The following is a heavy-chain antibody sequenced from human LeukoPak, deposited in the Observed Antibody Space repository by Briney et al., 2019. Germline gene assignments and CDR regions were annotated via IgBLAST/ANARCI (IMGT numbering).Heavy chain of an antibody. J-gene: IGHJ4*02. CDR1: GYTFTSYA. V-gene: IGHV1-3*01. CDR2: INAGNGNT. Sequence: ASVKVSCKASGYTFTSYAMHWVRQAPGQRLEWMGRINAGNGNTKYSQKFQGRVTITRDTSASTAYMELSSLGSEDTAVYYCARPRIYSSSWRHEEVYFDYRGQGTLVTVSS. CDR3: ARPRIYSSSWRHEEVYFDY. D-gene: IGHD6-13*01.